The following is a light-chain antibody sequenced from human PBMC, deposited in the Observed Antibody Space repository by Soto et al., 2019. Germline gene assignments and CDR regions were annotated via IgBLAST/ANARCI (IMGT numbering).Light chain of an antibody. CDR2: GAS. V-gene: IGKV3-20*01. J-gene: IGKJ1*01. CDR3: QQYGSSRWT. Sequence: EIVVTQSPGTLSLSPGGRATLSCRASQSVSSSYLAWYQQKPGQAPRLVIYGASSRATGIPDRFSGSGSGTDFTLTISRLEPEDFAVYYCQQYGSSRWTFGQGTKVDIK. CDR1: QSVSSSY.